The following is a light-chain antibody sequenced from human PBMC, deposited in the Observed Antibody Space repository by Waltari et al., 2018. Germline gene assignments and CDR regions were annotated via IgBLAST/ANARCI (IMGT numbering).Light chain of an antibody. V-gene: IGKV1-27*01. CDR1: QGISTH. Sequence: DIQMTQSPSSLSASVGDRVIITCRASQGISTHLAWYQKKPGKVPRLLIFGTSTLQSGVPSRFSGSGFGTEFTLIISSLQTEDFGTYFCQQSYSLPWTFGQGTKVEIE. J-gene: IGKJ1*01. CDR2: GTS. CDR3: QQSYSLPWT.